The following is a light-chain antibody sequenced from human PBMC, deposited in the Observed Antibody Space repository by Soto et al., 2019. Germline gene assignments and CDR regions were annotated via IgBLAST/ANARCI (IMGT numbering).Light chain of an antibody. CDR2: KAS. V-gene: IGKV1-5*03. CDR1: QSISNW. CDR3: QLYNSFPT. J-gene: IGKJ1*01. Sequence: DIQMTQSPSTLSASVGDRVTITCRASQSISNWLAWYQQKPGKAPKLLIYKASSLESGVPSRFSGSGSGTEFTLTISSLQPDDFATYYCQLYNSFPTFGQGTKVEIK.